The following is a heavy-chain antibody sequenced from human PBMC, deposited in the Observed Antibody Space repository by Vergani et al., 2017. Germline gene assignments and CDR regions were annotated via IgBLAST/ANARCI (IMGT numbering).Heavy chain of an antibody. CDR1: GYSFTSYW. CDR2: IDPSDSYT. J-gene: IGHJ5*02. V-gene: IGHV5-10-1*03. D-gene: IGHD3-22*01. CDR3: ARVGWSYYDSSGYYYAPGGWFDP. Sequence: EVQLVQSAAEVKKPGESLRISCKGSGYSFTSYWISWVRQMPGKGLEWMGSIDPSDSYTNYSPSFQGHVTISADKSISTAYLQWSSLKASDTAMYYCARVGWSYYDSSGYYYAPGGWFDPWGQGTLVTVSS.